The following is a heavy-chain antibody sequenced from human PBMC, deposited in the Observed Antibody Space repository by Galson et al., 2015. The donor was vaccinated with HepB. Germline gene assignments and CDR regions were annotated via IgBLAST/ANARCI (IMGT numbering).Heavy chain of an antibody. CDR3: ARVSIAAAGRNWFDP. V-gene: IGHV3-48*03. CDR2: ISSSGSTI. J-gene: IGHJ5*02. CDR1: GFTFSSYE. Sequence: SLRLSCAASGFTFSSYEMNWVRQAPGKGLEWVSYISSSGSTIYYADSVKGRFTISRDNAKNSLYLQMNSLRAEDTAVYYCARVSIAAAGRNWFDPWGQGTLVTVSS. D-gene: IGHD6-13*01.